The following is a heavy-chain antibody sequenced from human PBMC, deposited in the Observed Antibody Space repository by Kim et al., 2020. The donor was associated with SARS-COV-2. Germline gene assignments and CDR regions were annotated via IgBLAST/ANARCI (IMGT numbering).Heavy chain of an antibody. CDR1: GGSISSSSYY. J-gene: IGHJ5*02. V-gene: IGHV4-39*01. Sequence: SETLSLTCTVSGGSISSSSYYWGWIRQPPGKGLEWIGSIYYSGSTYYNPSLKSRVTISVDTSKNQFSLKLSSVTAADTALYYCARLGYFSGGSCYDRFDPWGQGTLVTVSS. CDR2: IYYSGST. D-gene: IGHD2-15*01. CDR3: ARLGYFSGGSCYDRFDP.